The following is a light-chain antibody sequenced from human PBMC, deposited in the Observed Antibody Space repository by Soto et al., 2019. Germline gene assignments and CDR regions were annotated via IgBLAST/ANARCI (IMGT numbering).Light chain of an antibody. J-gene: IGLJ1*01. CDR3: CSYTSTYTRV. CDR1: SSDVGSYKS. V-gene: IGLV2-14*01. Sequence: QSALTQPAFVSGSPGQSITISCSGTSSDVGSYKSVSWYQQHPGKAPKLIIYEVTYRPSGVSYRFSGSQSGNTASLTISGLQAEDESYYYCCSYTSTYTRVFGTGTKVTVL. CDR2: EVT.